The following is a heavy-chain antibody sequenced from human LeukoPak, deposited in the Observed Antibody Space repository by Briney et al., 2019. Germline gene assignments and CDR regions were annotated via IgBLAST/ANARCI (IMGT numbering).Heavy chain of an antibody. V-gene: IGHV3-74*03. D-gene: IGHD2-15*01. Sequence: GGSLRLSCAASGFTFSSYWMYWVRQAPGKGLVWVSRINSDGSSTTYADSVKGRFTISRDNAKNTLYLQMNGLRAEDTAAYYCARPTAATSLSASFQQWGQGTLVTVSS. CDR3: ARPTAATSLSASFQQ. J-gene: IGHJ1*01. CDR2: INSDGSST. CDR1: GFTFSSYW.